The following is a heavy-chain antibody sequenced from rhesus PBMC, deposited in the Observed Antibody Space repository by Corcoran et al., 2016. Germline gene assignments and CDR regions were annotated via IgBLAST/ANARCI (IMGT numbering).Heavy chain of an antibody. CDR2: ISGSSGST. CDR3: ARDRDDYPEYFEF. CDR1: GGSVSSSNW. Sequence: QVQLQESGPGLVKPSETLSLTCAVSGGSVSSSNWVSWIRQPPRQGLEWIGYISGSSGSTYYNPSLKSRVTISTDTSKNQFSLKLRSVTAADTAVYYCARDRDDYPEYFEFWGQGALVTVSS. D-gene: IGHD3-40*01. V-gene: IGHV4-65*01. J-gene: IGHJ1*01.